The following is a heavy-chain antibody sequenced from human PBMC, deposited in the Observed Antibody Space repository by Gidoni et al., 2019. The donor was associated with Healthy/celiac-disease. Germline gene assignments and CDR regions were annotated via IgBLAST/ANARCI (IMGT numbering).Heavy chain of an antibody. V-gene: IGHV3-23*01. D-gene: IGHD3-3*01. Sequence: EVQLLESGGGLVQPGGSLRLSCAASGFTFSSYAMSWVRQAPGKGLEWVSAISGSGGSTYYADSVKGRFTISRDNSKNTLYLQMNSLRAEDTAVYYCAKVAYYDFWSGYPNFDYWGQGTLVTVSS. CDR2: ISGSGGST. J-gene: IGHJ4*02. CDR1: GFTFSSYA. CDR3: AKVAYYDFWSGYPNFDY.